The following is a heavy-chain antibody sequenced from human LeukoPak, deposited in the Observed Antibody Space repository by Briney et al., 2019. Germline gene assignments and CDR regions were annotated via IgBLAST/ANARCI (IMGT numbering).Heavy chain of an antibody. V-gene: IGHV1-69*01. Sequence: SVKVSCKGSGGTFSSYAISWVRQAPGQGLEWMGGIIPIFGTANYAQKFQGRVTITADESTSTAYMELSSLRSEDTAVYYCARDSGSYRGWFDPWGQGTLVTVSS. J-gene: IGHJ5*02. CDR3: ARDSGSYRGWFDP. D-gene: IGHD1-26*01. CDR1: GGTFSSYA. CDR2: IIPIFGTA.